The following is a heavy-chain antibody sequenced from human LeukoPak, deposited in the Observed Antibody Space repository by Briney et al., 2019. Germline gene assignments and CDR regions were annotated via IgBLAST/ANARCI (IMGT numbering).Heavy chain of an antibody. J-gene: IGHJ4*02. Sequence: SETLSLTCTVSGGSISSYYWSWNRQPPGKGLEWIGYIYYSGSTNYNPSLKSRVTISVDTSKNQFSLKLSSVTAADTAVYYCARGSSSSDDYWGKGTLLTVSS. CDR1: GGSISSYY. D-gene: IGHD6-6*01. CDR2: IYYSGST. V-gene: IGHV4-59*01. CDR3: ARGSSSSDDY.